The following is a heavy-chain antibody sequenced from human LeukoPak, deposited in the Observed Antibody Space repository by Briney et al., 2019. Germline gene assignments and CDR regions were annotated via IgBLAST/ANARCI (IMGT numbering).Heavy chain of an antibody. V-gene: IGHV1-2*02. CDR1: GYPFTDQF. J-gene: IGHJ4*02. Sequence: GASVSVSFKASGYPFTDQFINWVRQAPGRGREWMGWINPNSGDTNYEQRFQGRVTMTRDTSISTAYMDLTRLASDDTAVYYCARGELLVDYWGQGTLVTVSS. D-gene: IGHD3-10*01. CDR2: INPNSGDT. CDR3: ARGELLVDY.